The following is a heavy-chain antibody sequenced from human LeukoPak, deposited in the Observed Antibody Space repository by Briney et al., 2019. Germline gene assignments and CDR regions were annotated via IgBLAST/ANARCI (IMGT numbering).Heavy chain of an antibody. CDR1: GFSFSSYA. Sequence: PGGSLRLSCAASGFSFSSYAMTWVRQAPGKGPEWVSAISNSGDNTFYADSVKGRFTISRDNSKNTLYLQMNSLRAEDTAVYYCANDYSSSWSNWFDPWGQGTLVTVSS. J-gene: IGHJ5*02. V-gene: IGHV3-23*01. D-gene: IGHD6-13*01. CDR2: ISNSGDNT. CDR3: ANDYSSSWSNWFDP.